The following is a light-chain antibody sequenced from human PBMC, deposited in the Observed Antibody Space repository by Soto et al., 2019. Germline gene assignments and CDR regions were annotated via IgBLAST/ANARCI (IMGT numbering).Light chain of an antibody. Sequence: QSVLTQPPSASGTPGQRVTISCSGSGSNIGANPINWYQQLPGTAPKLLIYNNDQRPSGVPDRFSASKSGTSASLAISGLQSEDEADYYCEAWDDSLYGAVLGGGTKVTVL. CDR3: EAWDDSLYGAV. CDR1: GSNIGANP. J-gene: IGLJ2*01. V-gene: IGLV1-44*01. CDR2: NND.